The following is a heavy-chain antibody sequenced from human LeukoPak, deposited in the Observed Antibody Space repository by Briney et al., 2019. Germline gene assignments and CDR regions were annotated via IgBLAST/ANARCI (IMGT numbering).Heavy chain of an antibody. CDR3: AKGYYYDSGGHFDY. Sequence: GGSLRLSCAASGFTFSTYAMSWVRQAPGKGLDWVSAISGSGDSTFYADSVKGRFTISRGNSKNTLYLQMNSLRADDTAVYYCAKGYYYDSGGHFDYWGQGTLVTVSS. CDR1: GFTFSTYA. J-gene: IGHJ4*02. D-gene: IGHD3-22*01. CDR2: ISGSGDST. V-gene: IGHV3-23*01.